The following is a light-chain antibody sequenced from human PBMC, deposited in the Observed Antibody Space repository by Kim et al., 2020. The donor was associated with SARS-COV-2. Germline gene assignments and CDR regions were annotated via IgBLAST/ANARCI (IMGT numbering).Light chain of an antibody. Sequence: SSELTQDPAVSVALGQTVRLTCQGASLRSYYATWYQQKPGQAPIVVIYGKNNRPSGIPDRFSGSSSGDTASLTITGTQAGDEADYYCNSRGSNDNVLFGGGSKLTVL. CDR3: NSRGSNDNVL. V-gene: IGLV3-19*01. CDR2: GKN. J-gene: IGLJ2*01. CDR1: SLRSYY.